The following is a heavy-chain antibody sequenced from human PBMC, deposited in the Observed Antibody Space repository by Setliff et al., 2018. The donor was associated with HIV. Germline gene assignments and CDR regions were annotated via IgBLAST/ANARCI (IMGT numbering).Heavy chain of an antibody. V-gene: IGHV4-4*02. J-gene: IGHJ5*02. Sequence: SETLSLTCAVSGGPLNSRNWWSWVRQPPGKGLEWIGEVFHSGSANSNASLRSRVMISVDTSKNQFSLKLSAVTAADTAVYYCAREHVFGSRTGFDPWGPGILVTVSS. CDR1: GGPLNSRNW. CDR3: AREHVFGSRTGFDP. CDR2: VFHSGSA. D-gene: IGHD3-10*01.